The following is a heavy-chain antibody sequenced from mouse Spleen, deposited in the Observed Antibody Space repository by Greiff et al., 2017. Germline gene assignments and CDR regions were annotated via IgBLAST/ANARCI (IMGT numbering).Heavy chain of an antibody. V-gene: IGHV5-17*01. CDR1: GFTFSDYG. CDR2: ISSGSSTI. Sequence: EVHLVESGGGLVKPGGSLKLSCAASGFTFSDYGMHWVRQAPEKGLEWVAYISSGSSTIYYADTVKGRFTISRDNAKNTLFLQMTSLRSEDTAMYYCAKDGYYVRAYAMDYWGQGTSVTVSS. CDR3: AKDGYYVRAYAMDY. J-gene: IGHJ4*01. D-gene: IGHD2-3*01.